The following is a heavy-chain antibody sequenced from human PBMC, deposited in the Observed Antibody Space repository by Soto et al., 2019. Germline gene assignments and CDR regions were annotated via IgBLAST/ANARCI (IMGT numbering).Heavy chain of an antibody. Sequence: DVQLVESGGGLFQPGGSLRLSCAASGFTFGDWWMHWVRQAPGKGLVWVSRIKGDGSRTNFADSVKGRFTISRDNAKNTVYLQVNSLTVEDTAVYYCAKDLHDAAADYWGQGTLVIVSS. D-gene: IGHD6-13*01. CDR3: AKDLHDAAADY. J-gene: IGHJ4*02. CDR2: IKGDGSRT. V-gene: IGHV3-74*01. CDR1: GFTFGDWW.